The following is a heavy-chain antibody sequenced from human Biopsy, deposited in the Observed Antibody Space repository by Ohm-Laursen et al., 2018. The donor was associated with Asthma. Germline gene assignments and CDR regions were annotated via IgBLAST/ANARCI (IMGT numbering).Heavy chain of an antibody. V-gene: IGHV1-2*06. J-gene: IGHJ5*02. CDR2: INPNSGAT. CDR1: GYPFIGYH. D-gene: IGHD6-13*01. Sequence: SVKVSCKASGYPFIGYHIHWMRQAPGQGLEWMGRINPNSGATNYAQKFQGSVTMTRDTSISTAYMEVSRRRSDVTAVYNCVRGQKSAGDRWFAPWGEGTLVTVST. CDR3: VRGQKSAGDRWFAP.